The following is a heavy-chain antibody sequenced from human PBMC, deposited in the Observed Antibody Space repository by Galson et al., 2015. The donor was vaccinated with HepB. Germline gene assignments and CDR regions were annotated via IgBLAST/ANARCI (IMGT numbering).Heavy chain of an antibody. Sequence: SLRLSCAASGFTFSSYEMNWGRQAPGKGLEWVSYISRSGSTIYYADSVKGRFTISRDNAKNSLYLQMNSLRAEDTAVYYCARVPSIAAAGTGSVYWGQGTLVTVSS. CDR1: GFTFSSYE. D-gene: IGHD6-13*01. J-gene: IGHJ4*02. CDR3: ARVPSIAAAGTGSVY. V-gene: IGHV3-48*03. CDR2: ISRSGSTI.